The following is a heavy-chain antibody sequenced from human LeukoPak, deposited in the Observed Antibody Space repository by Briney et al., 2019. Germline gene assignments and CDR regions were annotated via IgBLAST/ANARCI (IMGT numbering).Heavy chain of an antibody. Sequence: GASVKVSCTASGYTFTGYYMHWVRQAPGQGLEWMGWINPNSDGTNYAQKLQGRVTMTRDTSISTAYMELSRLRSDDTAVYYCARGVIAARDHWGQGTLVTVSS. D-gene: IGHD6-13*01. J-gene: IGHJ4*02. V-gene: IGHV1-2*02. CDR2: INPNSDGT. CDR1: GYTFTGYY. CDR3: ARGVIAARDH.